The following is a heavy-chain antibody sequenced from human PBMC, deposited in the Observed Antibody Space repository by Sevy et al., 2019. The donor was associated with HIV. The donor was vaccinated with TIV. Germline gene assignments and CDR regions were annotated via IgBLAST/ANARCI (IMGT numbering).Heavy chain of an antibody. CDR2: TYYRSKWYN. Sequence: SQTLSLTCAISGDRVSSNSAAWNCIRQSPSRGLQWLGRTYYRSKWYNDYAVSVKSRITINPDTSKNQFSLQLNSVTPEDTAVYYCARDRVDYYYMDVWGKGTTVTVSS. CDR3: ARDRVDYYYMDV. V-gene: IGHV6-1*01. D-gene: IGHD3-10*01. CDR1: GDRVSSNSAA. J-gene: IGHJ6*03.